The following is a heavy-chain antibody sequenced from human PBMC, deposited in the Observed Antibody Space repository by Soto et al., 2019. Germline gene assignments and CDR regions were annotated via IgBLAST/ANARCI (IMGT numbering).Heavy chain of an antibody. CDR3: VRHQRYSRGGYIDY. CDR2: VYYRGPT. V-gene: IGHV4-39*01. J-gene: IGHJ4*02. D-gene: IGHD6-19*01. CDR1: GGSINSANYY. Sequence: QLQLQESGPGLVKPSETLSLTCTVSGGSINSANYYWGWIRQPPGQGLERIGNVYYRGPTYYNPYLKGRVTISVETSENRFSLKLSSVTAAGSAVFFCVRHQRYSRGGYIDYWGRGTPVTASS.